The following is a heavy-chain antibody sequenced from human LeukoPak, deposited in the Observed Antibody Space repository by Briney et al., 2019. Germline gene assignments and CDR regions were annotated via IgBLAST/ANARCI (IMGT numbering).Heavy chain of an antibody. D-gene: IGHD3-3*01. CDR3: TIPLHYDFWSGYYTPYYMDV. CDR2: IRSKANSYAT. V-gene: IGHV3-73*01. CDR1: GFTFSSYS. Sequence: PGGSLRLSCAASGFTFSSYSMSWVRQAPGKGLEWVGRIRSKANSYATAYAASVKGRFTISRDDSKNTAYLQMNSLKTEDTAVYYCTIPLHYDFWSGYYTPYYMDVWGKGTTVTVSS. J-gene: IGHJ6*03.